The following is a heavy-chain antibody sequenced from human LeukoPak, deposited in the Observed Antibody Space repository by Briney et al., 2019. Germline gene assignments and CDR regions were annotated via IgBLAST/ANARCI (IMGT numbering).Heavy chain of an antibody. CDR3: ARFAGYSSNWPLDY. Sequence: PGRSLRLSCAASGFTFSTYGMHWVRQAPGKGLEWVAVIWYDGSNKYYADSVKGRFTISRDNSKNTLYLQMNSLRAEDTAVYYCARFAGYSSNWPLDYWGQGTLVTVSS. CDR2: IWYDGSNK. V-gene: IGHV3-33*01. CDR1: GFTFSTYG. D-gene: IGHD6-13*01. J-gene: IGHJ4*02.